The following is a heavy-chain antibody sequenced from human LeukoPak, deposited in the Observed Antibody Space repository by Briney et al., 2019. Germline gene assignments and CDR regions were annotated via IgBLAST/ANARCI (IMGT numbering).Heavy chain of an antibody. CDR2: INSDGSST. V-gene: IGHV3-74*01. CDR1: GFTFSTYW. CDR3: ARLVGVTEGWGYFDY. D-gene: IGHD2-21*02. J-gene: IGHJ4*02. Sequence: GGSLRLSCAASGFTFSTYWMHWVRQAPGKGLVWVSRINSDGSSTNYADSVKGRFTISRDNAKNTLYLQLNSLSAEDTAVYYCARLVGVTEGWGYFDYWGQGTLVTVSS.